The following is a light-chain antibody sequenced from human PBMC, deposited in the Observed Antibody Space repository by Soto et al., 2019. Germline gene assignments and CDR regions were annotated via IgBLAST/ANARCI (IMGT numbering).Light chain of an antibody. V-gene: IGLV1-40*01. CDR1: SSNIGEGYD. Sequence: QSVLTQPPSVSGAPGQRVTISCTGSSSNIGEGYDVHWYQQLPGTAPKLLIYGNSNRPSGVPDRFSGSKSGTSASLAITGLQAEDEADYYCQSYARSLSYVFGTGTKVTVL. J-gene: IGLJ1*01. CDR2: GNS. CDR3: QSYARSLSYV.